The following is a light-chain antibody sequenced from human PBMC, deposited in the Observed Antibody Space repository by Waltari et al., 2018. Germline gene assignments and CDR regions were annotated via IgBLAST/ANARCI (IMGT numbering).Light chain of an antibody. Sequence: ILMTQSPATLSVSPGERATLSCRASQSVTNHLAWYQQQPGQAPRLLIYDASSRATGIPARFSCRGSGTEFTLTVSSLQSEDFAVYYCQQYHNWPLSFGGGTKVEIK. V-gene: IGKV3-15*01. CDR3: QQYHNWPLS. J-gene: IGKJ4*01. CDR1: QSVTNH. CDR2: DAS.